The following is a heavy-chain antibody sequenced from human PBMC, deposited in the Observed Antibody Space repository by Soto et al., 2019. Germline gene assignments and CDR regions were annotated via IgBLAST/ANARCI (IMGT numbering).Heavy chain of an antibody. CDR2: ISYDGSNK. D-gene: IGHD5-18*01. CDR1: GFTFSSYG. J-gene: IGHJ4*02. Sequence: QVQLVESGGGVVQPGRSLRLCCAASGFTFSSYGMHWVRQAPGKGLEWVAVISYDGSNKYYADSVKGRFTISRDNSKNTLYLQMNSLRAEDTAVYYCSKARRYRYGLVWGQGTLVTVSS. V-gene: IGHV3-30*18. CDR3: SKARRYRYGLV.